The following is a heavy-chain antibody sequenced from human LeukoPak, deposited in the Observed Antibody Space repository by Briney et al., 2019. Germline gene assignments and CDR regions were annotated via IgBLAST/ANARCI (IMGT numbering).Heavy chain of an antibody. V-gene: IGHV4-4*02. J-gene: IGHJ4*02. CDR3: ARESDAEGVTMDVFDY. D-gene: IGHD3-10*01. Sequence: SGTLSLTCAVSGGSISTNNWWSWVRQPPGKGLEWIGQIYHSGSTNYNPSLKSRVTMSVGKSKNQFSLKLSSVTAADTAVYYCARESDAEGVTMDVFDYWGQGTLVTVSS. CDR1: GGSISTNNW. CDR2: IYHSGST.